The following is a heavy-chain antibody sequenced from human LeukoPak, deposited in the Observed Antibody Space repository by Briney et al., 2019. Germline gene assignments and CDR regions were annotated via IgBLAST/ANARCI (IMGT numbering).Heavy chain of an antibody. CDR2: INAGNGNT. D-gene: IGHD1-1*01. Sequence: ASVKVSCKASGYTFTSYAMHWVRQAPGQRLEWMGWINAGNGNTKYSQEFQGRVTITRDTSASTAYMELSSLRSEDMAVYYCARESSGRRVQTFDYWGQGTLVTVSS. CDR3: ARESSGRRVQTFDY. V-gene: IGHV1-3*03. CDR1: GYTFTSYA. J-gene: IGHJ4*02.